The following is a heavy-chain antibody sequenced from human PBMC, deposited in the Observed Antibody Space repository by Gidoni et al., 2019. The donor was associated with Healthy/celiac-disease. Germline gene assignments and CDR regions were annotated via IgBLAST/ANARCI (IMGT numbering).Heavy chain of an antibody. J-gene: IGHJ4*02. V-gene: IGHV1-18*01. CDR3: ARGGTPAKWLLLPSPLDY. CDR1: GYTFTSYG. D-gene: IGHD3-22*01. Sequence: QVQLVQSGAAVKKPGASVKVSCKASGYTFTSYGISWVRQAPGQGLEWMGWISAYNGNTNYAQKLQGRVTMTTDTSTSTAYMELRSLRSDDTAVYYCARGGTPAKWLLLPSPLDYWGQGTLVTVSS. CDR2: ISAYNGNT.